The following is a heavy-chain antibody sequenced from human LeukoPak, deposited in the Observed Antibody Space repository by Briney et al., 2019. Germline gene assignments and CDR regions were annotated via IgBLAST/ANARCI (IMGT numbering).Heavy chain of an antibody. CDR2: MNPNSGNT. CDR1: GYTFTSYD. D-gene: IGHD3-10*01. Sequence: ASVKVSCKASGYTFTSYDINWVRQATGQGLEWMGWMNPNSGNTGYAQKFQGRVTMTRNTSISTAYMELSSLRSEDTAVYYCARGLRALHYGSGSYGYYYYYMDVWGKGTTVTISS. V-gene: IGHV1-8*01. J-gene: IGHJ6*03. CDR3: ARGLRALHYGSGSYGYYYYYMDV.